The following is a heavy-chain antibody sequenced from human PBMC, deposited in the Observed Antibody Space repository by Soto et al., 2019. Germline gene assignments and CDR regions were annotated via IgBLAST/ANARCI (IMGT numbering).Heavy chain of an antibody. CDR3: ARDIEGSGGSWDY. J-gene: IGHJ4*02. V-gene: IGHV1-69*08. D-gene: IGHD2-15*01. CDR1: GGTFSSYT. Sequence: QVQLVQSGAEVKKPGSSVKVSCKASGGTFSSYTISWVRQAPGQGLEWMGRIIPILGIANYAQKFQGRVTITADKSTSTAYMELSSLRSEDTAVYYCARDIEGSGGSWDYWGQGTLVTVSS. CDR2: IIPILGIA.